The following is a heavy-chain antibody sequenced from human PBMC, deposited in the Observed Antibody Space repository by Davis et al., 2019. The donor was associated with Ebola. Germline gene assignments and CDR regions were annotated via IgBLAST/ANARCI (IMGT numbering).Heavy chain of an antibody. Sequence: GESLKISCAASGFIFSNYAMSWVRQAPGGGLEWVAGISVTGADIKYADSVRGRFSISRDDSKNTLYLEMTTLRAEDTAVYYCIGDPNWELGYWGQGTLVTVS. V-gene: IGHV3-23*01. CDR2: ISVTGADI. CDR1: GFIFSNYA. CDR3: IGDPNWELGY. J-gene: IGHJ4*02. D-gene: IGHD3-10*01.